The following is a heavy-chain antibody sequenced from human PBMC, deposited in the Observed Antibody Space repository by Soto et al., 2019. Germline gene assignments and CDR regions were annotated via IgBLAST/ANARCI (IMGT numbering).Heavy chain of an antibody. Sequence: GLEWMGGIIPIFGTANYAQKFQGRVTITADESTSTAYMELSSLRSEDTAVYYCARVGSAGCSSPSQLRKAVRRGDCYFDYWGQGILVTVS. V-gene: IGHV1-69*01. J-gene: IGHJ4*02. CDR2: IIPIFGTA. D-gene: IGHD2-21*02. CDR3: ARVGSAGCSSPSQLRKAVRRGDCYFDY.